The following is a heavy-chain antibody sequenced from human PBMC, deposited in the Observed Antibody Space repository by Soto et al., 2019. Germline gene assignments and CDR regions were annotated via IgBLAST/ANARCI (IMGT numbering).Heavy chain of an antibody. D-gene: IGHD6-19*01. CDR3: AKDGGSGSGWPH. CDR2: ISGGGGTT. V-gene: IGHV3-23*01. Sequence: GGSLRLSCAASGSTFSSYAMSWVRQAPGKGLEWVSAISGGGGTTYYAGSVKGRFTISRDNSKNTLYLQMNSLRADDTAVYYCAKDGGSGSGWPHWGQGTLVTVSS. J-gene: IGHJ4*02. CDR1: GSTFSSYA.